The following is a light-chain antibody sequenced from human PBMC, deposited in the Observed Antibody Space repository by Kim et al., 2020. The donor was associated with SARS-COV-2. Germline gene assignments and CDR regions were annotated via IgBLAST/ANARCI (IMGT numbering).Light chain of an antibody. CDR2: YDS. J-gene: IGLJ2*01. CDR3: QVCDSSSDHQGVV. V-gene: IGLV3-21*04. CDR1: NIGSKS. Sequence: SYELTQPPSVSVAPGKTARITCGGNNIGSKSVHWYQQKPGQAPVLVIYYDSDRPSGIPERFSGSNSGNTATLTISRVEAGDEADYYCQVCDSSSDHQGVVFGGGTQLTVL.